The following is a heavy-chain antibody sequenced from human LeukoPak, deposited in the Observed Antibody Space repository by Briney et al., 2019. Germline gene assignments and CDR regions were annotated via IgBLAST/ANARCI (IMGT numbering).Heavy chain of an antibody. CDR1: GFTFTIYW. Sequence: GGSLRLSCAASGFTFTIYWMSWVRQAPGKGLEWVANIDQDGREKSFVDSVRGRFTISRDNAKNSLYLQMNSLRADDTAVYYCVKDSPPRYSGSPPAYWGQGTLVTVSS. D-gene: IGHD1-26*01. CDR3: VKDSPPRYSGSPPAY. J-gene: IGHJ4*02. V-gene: IGHV3-7*03. CDR2: IDQDGREK.